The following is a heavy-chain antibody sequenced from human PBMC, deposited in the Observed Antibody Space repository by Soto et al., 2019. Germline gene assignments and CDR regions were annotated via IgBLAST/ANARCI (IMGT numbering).Heavy chain of an antibody. V-gene: IGHV4-39*01. CDR3: ARQRTTVVTQAYFDH. J-gene: IGHJ4*02. CDR2: IYYSGRT. D-gene: IGHD2-21*02. CDR1: GEPISSSSYY. Sequence: PSETLSLTCIVSGEPISSSSYYWVWIRQPPGKGLEWIGSIYYSGRTYYNPSFKSRVTISIDTSKNQFSLKLSSVTATDTAVYYCARQRTTVVTQAYFDHWGQGALVTVSS.